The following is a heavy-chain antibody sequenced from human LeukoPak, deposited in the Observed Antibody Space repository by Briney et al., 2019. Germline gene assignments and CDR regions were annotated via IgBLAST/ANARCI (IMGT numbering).Heavy chain of an antibody. CDR3: AKDQWGVVVPAALFDY. V-gene: IGHV3-23*01. Sequence: GGSLRLSCAASGFTFSSYAMSWVRQAPGKGLEGVSAIIGSDGSTYYADSVKGRFTISRDNSKNTLYLQMNSLRAEDTAVYYCAKDQWGVVVPAALFDYWGQGTLVTVSS. CDR2: IIGSDGST. D-gene: IGHD2-2*01. J-gene: IGHJ4*02. CDR1: GFTFSSYA.